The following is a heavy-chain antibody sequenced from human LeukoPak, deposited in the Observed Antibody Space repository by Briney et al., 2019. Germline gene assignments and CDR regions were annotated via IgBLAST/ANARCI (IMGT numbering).Heavy chain of an antibody. V-gene: IGHV1-18*01. CDR2: ISAYNGNT. CDR3: ARVFGGGSYYLNYFXY. D-gene: IGHD1-26*01. J-gene: IGHJ4*02. Sequence: ASVKVSCKASGYTFTSYGISWVRQAPGQGLEWMGWISAYNGNTNYAQKPQGRVTVTTDTSTSTAYMELRSLRSDDTAVYYCARVFGGGSYYLNYFXYXXQGTXXTVS. CDR1: GYTFTSYG.